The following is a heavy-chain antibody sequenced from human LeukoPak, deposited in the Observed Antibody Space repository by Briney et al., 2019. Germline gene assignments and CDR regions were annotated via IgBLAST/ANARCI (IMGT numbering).Heavy chain of an antibody. CDR1: GGSISSYY. CDR3: ARPASQLYCSSTSCYSVDWFDP. Sequence: SETLSLTCTVSGGSISSYYWGWIRQPPGKGLEWIGSIYYSGSTYYNPSLKSRVTISVDTSKNQFSLKLSSVTAADTAVYYCARPASQLYCSSTSCYSVDWFDPWGQGTLVTVSS. V-gene: IGHV4-39*01. D-gene: IGHD2-2*02. CDR2: IYYSGST. J-gene: IGHJ5*02.